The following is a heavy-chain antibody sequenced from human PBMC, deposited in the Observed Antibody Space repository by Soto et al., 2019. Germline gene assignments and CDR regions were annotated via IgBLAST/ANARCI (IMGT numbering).Heavy chain of an antibody. D-gene: IGHD3-3*01. CDR1: GGSISSGGYS. J-gene: IGHJ4*02. CDR3: ARVERGITIFGVVMPPFDY. Sequence: SETLSLTCAVSGGSISSGGYSWSWIRQPPGKGLEWIGYVHDSWGSHYNPSLKSRVTISVDTSKNQFSLKLLSVTAADTAVYYCARVERGITIFGVVMPPFDYWGQGTLVTVSS. V-gene: IGHV4-61*08. CDR2: VHDSWGS.